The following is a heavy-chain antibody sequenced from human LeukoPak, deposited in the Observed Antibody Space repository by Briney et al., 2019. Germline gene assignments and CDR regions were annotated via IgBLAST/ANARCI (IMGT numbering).Heavy chain of an antibody. CDR1: GGSISSYY. CDR2: IYYSGST. Sequence: SETLSLTCTVSGGSISSYYWSWVRQPPGKGLEWIGYIYYSGSTNYNPSLKSRVTISVDTSKNQFSLKLSSVTAADTAVYYCARRGPYYYGSGSYYWFDPWGQGTLVTVSS. CDR3: ARRGPYYYGSGSYYWFDP. J-gene: IGHJ5*02. D-gene: IGHD3-10*01. V-gene: IGHV4-59*12.